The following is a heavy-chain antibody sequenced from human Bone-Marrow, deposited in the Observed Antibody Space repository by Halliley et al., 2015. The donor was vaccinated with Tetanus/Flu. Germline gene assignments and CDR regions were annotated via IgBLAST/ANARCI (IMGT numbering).Heavy chain of an antibody. V-gene: IGHV3-23*01. Sequence: AASGFTFSSYAMTWVRQAPGKGLEWVSTISGSGDSTYYADSVKGRFTFSRDNSLHTLYLQMSSLRAEDTAVYFCAKSGDLWRPRRGGRGWFDTWGQGTLVTVSS. CDR2: ISGSGDST. CDR3: AKSGDLWRPRRGGRGWFDT. D-gene: IGHD3-16*01. J-gene: IGHJ5*02. CDR1: GFTFSSYA.